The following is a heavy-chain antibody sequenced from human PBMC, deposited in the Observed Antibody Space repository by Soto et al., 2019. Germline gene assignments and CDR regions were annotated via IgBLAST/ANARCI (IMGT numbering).Heavy chain of an antibody. CDR3: ARDRSEYYDSSGYYYLDY. CDR1: GFTFSSYA. D-gene: IGHD3-22*01. CDR2: ISYDGSNK. V-gene: IGHV3-30-3*01. Sequence: GGSLRLSCAASGFTFSSYAMHWVRQAPGKGLEWVAVISYDGSNKYYADSVKGRFTISRDNSKNTLYLQMNSLRAEDTAVYYCARDRSEYYDSSGYYYLDYWGQGTLVIVSS. J-gene: IGHJ4*02.